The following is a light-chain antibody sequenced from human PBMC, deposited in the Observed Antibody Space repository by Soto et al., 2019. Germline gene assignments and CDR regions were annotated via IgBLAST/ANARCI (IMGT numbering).Light chain of an antibody. CDR3: SSYTSSSTPV. CDR1: SSNIGAGYE. CDR2: GNT. V-gene: IGLV1-40*01. J-gene: IGLJ2*01. Sequence: QSVLTQPPSVSGAPGQRVTISCTGSSSNIGAGYEVHWYQQRPGTAPKLLIYGNTNRPSGVPDRFSGSKSGTSASLAITGLQAEDEADYYCSSYTSSSTPVFGGGTKVTVL.